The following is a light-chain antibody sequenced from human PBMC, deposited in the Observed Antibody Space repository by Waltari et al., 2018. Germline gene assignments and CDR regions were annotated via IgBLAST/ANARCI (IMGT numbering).Light chain of an antibody. CDR2: AVS. Sequence: DVVMTQTPLSLSVTPGQPASISCKSSQTLLHSDGQTYLYWFLQKPGQSPQLLIYAVSSRVSGVSTKFSGSGSGTDFTLKISRVEAEDFGIYYCMQGLHLPRTFGQGTKVEMK. CDR1: QTLLHSDGQTY. J-gene: IGKJ1*01. CDR3: MQGLHLPRT. V-gene: IGKV2-29*02.